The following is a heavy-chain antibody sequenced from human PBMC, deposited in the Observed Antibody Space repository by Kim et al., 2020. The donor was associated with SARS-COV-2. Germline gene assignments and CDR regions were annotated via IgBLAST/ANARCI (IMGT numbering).Heavy chain of an antibody. V-gene: IGHV3-30-3*01. Sequence: GGSLRLSCAASGLSFESSAMNWVRQAPGKGLGWVAVISYDGRNTDYADSVTGRFTISRDNSKSTLYLQMNSLRVEDTAVYYCARGNYYESLSLSDYYNGMDVWGQGTTVTVSS. CDR2: ISYDGRNT. J-gene: IGHJ6*02. CDR1: GLSFESSA. CDR3: ARGNYYESLSLSDYYNGMDV. D-gene: IGHD3-22*01.